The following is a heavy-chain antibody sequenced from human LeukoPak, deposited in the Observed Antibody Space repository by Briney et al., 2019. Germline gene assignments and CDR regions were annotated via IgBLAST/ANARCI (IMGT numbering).Heavy chain of an antibody. J-gene: IGHJ4*02. CDR3: VVGGSPGY. D-gene: IGHD2-15*01. V-gene: IGHV3-74*01. CDR2: ISGDGSSR. CDR1: GFTFSDYW. Sequence: GGSLRLSCAASGFTFSDYWMHWVRQAPGKGLVWVSRISGDGSSRAYADFVKGRFTISRDNTKNTWSLEMNSLRAEDTAVYYCVVGGSPGYWGQGTLVTVSS.